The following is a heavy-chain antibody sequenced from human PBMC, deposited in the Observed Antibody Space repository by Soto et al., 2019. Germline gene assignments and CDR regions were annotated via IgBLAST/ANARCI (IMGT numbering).Heavy chain of an antibody. CDR1: GFTFSTYW. V-gene: IGHV3-74*01. J-gene: IGHJ4*02. D-gene: IGHD1-26*01. Sequence: PGGSLRLSCAASGFTFSTYWMHWVRQAPGEGLVWLSRITAAGTSTSSADSVKGRFTISRDNAKNTLYLQVNSLRAEDTAMYYCARGDPTYFDYWGQGILVTVSS. CDR2: ITAAGTST. CDR3: ARGDPTYFDY.